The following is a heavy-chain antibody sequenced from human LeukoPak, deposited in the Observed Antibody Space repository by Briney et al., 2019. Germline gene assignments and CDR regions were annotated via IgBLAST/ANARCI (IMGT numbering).Heavy chain of an antibody. V-gene: IGHV3-66*01. J-gene: IGHJ4*02. CDR2: IHSGGST. CDR1: GFSVSSNY. CDR3: TRGTINPFDY. Sequence: GGSLRLSCAASGFSVSSNYMSWVRQAPGKGLEWVSVIHSGGSTYYTDSVKGRFTISRDNPKNTLYLQMNSLRAEDTAVYYCTRGTINPFDYWGQGALVTVSS.